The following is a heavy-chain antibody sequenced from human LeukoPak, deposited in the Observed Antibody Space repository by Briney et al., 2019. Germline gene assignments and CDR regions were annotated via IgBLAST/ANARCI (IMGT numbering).Heavy chain of an antibody. D-gene: IGHD5-24*01. CDR3: ARVRDGYNWGDATFDY. Sequence: GGSLRLSCAASGFTFSDYYMSWIRQAPGKGLEWVSYISSSGSTIYYADSVKGRFTISRDNAKNSLYLQMNSLRAEDTAVYYCARVRDGYNWGDATFDYWGQGTLVTVSS. V-gene: IGHV3-11*01. CDR2: ISSSGSTI. J-gene: IGHJ4*02. CDR1: GFTFSDYY.